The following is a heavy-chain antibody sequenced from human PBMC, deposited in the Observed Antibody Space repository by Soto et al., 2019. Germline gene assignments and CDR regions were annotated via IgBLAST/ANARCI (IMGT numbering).Heavy chain of an antibody. CDR1: GFTFSSYW. J-gene: IGHJ4*02. CDR3: ARDLNRGKYSSSWYHFDF. Sequence: PGGSLRLSCAASGFTFSSYWMHWVRQAPGKGLVWVSRINSDGSSTSYADSVKGRFTISRDNAKNTLYLQMNSLRAEDTAVYYCARDLNRGKYSSSWYHFDFWGQGTLVTVSS. D-gene: IGHD6-13*01. CDR2: INSDGSST. V-gene: IGHV3-74*01.